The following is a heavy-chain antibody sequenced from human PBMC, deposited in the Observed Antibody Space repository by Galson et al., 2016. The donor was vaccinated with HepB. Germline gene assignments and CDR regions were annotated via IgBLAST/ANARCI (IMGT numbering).Heavy chain of an antibody. CDR2: ISYGGLA. D-gene: IGHD6-19*01. CDR1: GDSVTASPFY. J-gene: IGHJ4*02. Sequence: SETLSLTCTVSGDSVTASPFYWGWIRRPPGKGLEWLGIISYGGLASYNPSLKRRLSISIAPSDNQFPLELNSVTAADTAVYYCAKAAVIESYTSGWYYFDRWGQGIQVTGSS. CDR3: AKAAVIESYTSGWYYFDR. V-gene: IGHV4-39*06.